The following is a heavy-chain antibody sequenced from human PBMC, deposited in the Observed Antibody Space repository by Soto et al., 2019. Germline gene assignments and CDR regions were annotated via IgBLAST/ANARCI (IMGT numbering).Heavy chain of an antibody. CDR3: ASGATVVTRYYYYYYGMDV. D-gene: IGHD4-17*01. CDR1: GYTFTGYY. Sequence: ASVKVSFKASGYTFTGYYMHWVRQAPGQGLEWMGWINPNSGGTNYAQKFQGWVTMTRDTSISTAYMELSRLRSDDTAVYYCASGATVVTRYYYYYYGMDVWGQGTTVTSP. CDR2: INPNSGGT. V-gene: IGHV1-2*04. J-gene: IGHJ6*02.